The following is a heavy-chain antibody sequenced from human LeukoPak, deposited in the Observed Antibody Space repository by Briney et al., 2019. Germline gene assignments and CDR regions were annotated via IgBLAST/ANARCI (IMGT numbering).Heavy chain of an antibody. J-gene: IGHJ6*02. V-gene: IGHV3-21*01. CDR3: VREGPNGLDV. CDR2: ITESGTYK. Sequence: GGSLRLSCVVSGFTFSSYSMNWVRQAPGKGLEYVSSITESGTYKYYADSVKGRFTISRDNAKNSLFLQMNSLRVEDTAVYSCVREGPNGLDVWGQGTTVTVSS. CDR1: GFTFSSYS.